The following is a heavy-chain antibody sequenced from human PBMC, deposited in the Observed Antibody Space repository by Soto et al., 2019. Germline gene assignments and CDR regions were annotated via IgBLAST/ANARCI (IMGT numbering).Heavy chain of an antibody. Sequence: DSVKVSCKASGYTFTSYYMHWVRQAPGQGLEWMGIINPSGGSTSYAQKFQGRVTMTRDTSTSTVYMELSSLRSEDTAVYYCARDLDVYCSSTSCYDDILTGLHFEVDYWGQGTLFTVSS. J-gene: IGHJ4*02. CDR1: GYTFTSYY. CDR3: ARDLDVYCSSTSCYDDILTGLHFEVDY. CDR2: INPSGGST. V-gene: IGHV1-46*01. D-gene: IGHD2-2*01.